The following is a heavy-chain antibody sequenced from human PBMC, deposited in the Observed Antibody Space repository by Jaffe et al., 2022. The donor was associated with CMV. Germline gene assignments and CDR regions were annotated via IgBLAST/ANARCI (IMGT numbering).Heavy chain of an antibody. V-gene: IGHV3-21*01. CDR3: ARDYGDYEGTEYFQH. CDR2: ISSSSSYI. J-gene: IGHJ1*01. Sequence: EVQLVESGGGLVKPGGSLRLSCAASGFTFSSYSMNWVRQAPGKGLEWVSSISSSSSYIYYADSVKGRFTISRDNAKNSLYLQMNSLRAEDTAVYYCARDYGDYEGTEYFQHWGQGTLVTVSS. CDR1: GFTFSSYS. D-gene: IGHD4-17*01.